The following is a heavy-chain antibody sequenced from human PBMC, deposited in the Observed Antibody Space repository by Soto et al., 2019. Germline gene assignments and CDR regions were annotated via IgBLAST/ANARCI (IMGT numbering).Heavy chain of an antibody. CDR2: IILALGTP. Sequence: QVLLVQSGAEMKQPGSSVSVSCRASGDSFPNYAFTWVRQAPGQGPEWLGGIILALGTPHYSQRFQGRLTSTADESASTVYMELGSLRLDDTAVYYCGRYCTNTKCRGGYYLDLWGQGTLLTVSS. CDR1: GDSFPNYA. J-gene: IGHJ5*02. V-gene: IGHV1-69*01. D-gene: IGHD2-8*01. CDR3: GRYCTNTKCRGGYYLDL.